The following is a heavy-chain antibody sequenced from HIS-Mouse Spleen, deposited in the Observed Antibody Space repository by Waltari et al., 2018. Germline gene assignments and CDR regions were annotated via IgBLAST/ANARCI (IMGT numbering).Heavy chain of an antibody. CDR3: ARDRELYFDY. CDR1: GGSIRSSSYY. D-gene: IGHD1-26*01. J-gene: IGHJ4*02. CDR2: IYYSGST. V-gene: IGHV4-39*07. Sequence: QLQLQESGPGLVKPSETLSLTCTVSGGSIRSSSYYWGWIRQPPGKGLEWIGSIYYSGSTYYNPSLKSRVTISVETSKNQFSLKLSSVTAADTAVYYCARDRELYFDYWGQGTLVTVSS.